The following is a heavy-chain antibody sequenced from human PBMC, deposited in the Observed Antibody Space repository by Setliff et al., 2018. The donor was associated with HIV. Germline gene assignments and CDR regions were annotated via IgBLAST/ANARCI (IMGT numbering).Heavy chain of an antibody. J-gene: IGHJ5*02. CDR1: GYNFENYA. CDR2: INANSGSP. V-gene: IGHV7-4-1*02. CDR3: ARGLYGDYGGDLNWLDP. D-gene: IGHD4-17*01. Sequence: ASVTVSCKPSGYNFENYAINWVRQAPGQGLEWMGWINANSGSPTYAQAFTGRFFFSVDTAVATAYLQINNLKTEDTAVYFCARGLYGDYGGDLNWLDPWGHGTRVTVSS.